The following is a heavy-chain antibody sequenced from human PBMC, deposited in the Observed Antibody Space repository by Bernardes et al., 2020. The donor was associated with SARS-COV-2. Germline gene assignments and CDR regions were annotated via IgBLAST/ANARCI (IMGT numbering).Heavy chain of an antibody. J-gene: IGHJ5*02. CDR3: ARVVVRGAINYFDP. V-gene: IGHV1-2*04. CDR2: INPKSGVT. CDR1: GYTFTGYY. D-gene: IGHD3-10*02. Sequence: ASVKVSCKASGYTFTGYYMHWVRQAPGQGLEWLGWINPKSGVTNYAQKFQGWVTMTRDTSISTAYMELRRLRSDDTAVYYCARVVVRGAINYFDPWGQGTLVTVSS.